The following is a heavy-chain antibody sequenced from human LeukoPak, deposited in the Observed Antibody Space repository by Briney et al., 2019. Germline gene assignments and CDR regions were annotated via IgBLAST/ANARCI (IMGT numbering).Heavy chain of an antibody. Sequence: PSETLSLTCSVSGGSLSRYYWSWLRQPPGKGLEWIGYIYYSGSTNYNPSLKSQVTITVDTSKNQFSLKLSSVTAADTAVYYCARVSSGWSTDYYFDYWGQGTLVTVAS. CDR2: IYYSGST. CDR3: ARVSSGWSTDYYFDY. V-gene: IGHV4-59*01. CDR1: GGSLSRYY. J-gene: IGHJ4*02. D-gene: IGHD6-19*01.